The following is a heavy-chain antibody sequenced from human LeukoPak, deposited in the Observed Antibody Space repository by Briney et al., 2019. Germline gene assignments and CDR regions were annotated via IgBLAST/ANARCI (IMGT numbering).Heavy chain of an antibody. Sequence: SETLSLTCAVSGGSISSSNWWSWVRQPPGKGLEWIGEIYHSGSTNYNPSLKSRVTISVDKSKNQFSLKLSSVTAADTAVYYCARVTAAADTGWFDPWGQGTLVTVSS. CDR2: IYHSGST. J-gene: IGHJ5*02. CDR3: ARVTAAADTGWFDP. V-gene: IGHV4-4*02. CDR1: GGSISSSNW. D-gene: IGHD6-13*01.